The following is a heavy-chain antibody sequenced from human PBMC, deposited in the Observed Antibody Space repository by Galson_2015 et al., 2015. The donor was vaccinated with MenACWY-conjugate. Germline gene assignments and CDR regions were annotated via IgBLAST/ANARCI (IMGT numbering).Heavy chain of an antibody. Sequence: ETLSLTCSVSGGSIYSSDHWWGWIRQPPGKGLEWIASIHHSETTHYNPSLKSRVSISVDTSKNQFSLKLTSVSAADTAVYYCARLPRGINLILEGSWGQGILVTVSS. D-gene: IGHD3-22*01. V-gene: IGHV4-39*01. CDR3: ARLPRGINLILEGS. CDR1: GGSIYSSDHW. CDR2: IHHSETT. J-gene: IGHJ5*02.